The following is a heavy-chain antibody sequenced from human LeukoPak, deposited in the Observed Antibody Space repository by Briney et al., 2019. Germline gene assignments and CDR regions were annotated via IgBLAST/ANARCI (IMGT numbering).Heavy chain of an antibody. CDR2: ISAYNGNT. D-gene: IGHD7-27*01. CDR3: ARDNLGRFDP. J-gene: IGHJ5*02. CDR1: GYTFTSYG. Sequence: ASVKVSCKASGYTFTSYGISWVRQAPGQGLEWMGWISAYNGNTNYAQKLQGRVTITADESTSTAYMELSSLRSEDTAVYYCARDNLGRFDPWGQGTLVTVAS. V-gene: IGHV1-18*01.